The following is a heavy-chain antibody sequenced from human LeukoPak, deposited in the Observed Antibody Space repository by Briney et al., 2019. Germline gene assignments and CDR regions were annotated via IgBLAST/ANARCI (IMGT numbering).Heavy chain of an antibody. CDR2: IKSDGST. J-gene: IGHJ4*02. V-gene: IGHV3-74*01. D-gene: IGHD6-19*01. Sequence: GGSLRLSCAASGFTFSSYWMHWVRQTPGKGLVWVSRIKSDGSTIYADSVKGRFTISRDNAKNTLYLQMNSLRAEDTAVYYCARDSGGWAFDYWGQGTLVTVSS. CDR1: GFTFSSYW. CDR3: ARDSGGWAFDY.